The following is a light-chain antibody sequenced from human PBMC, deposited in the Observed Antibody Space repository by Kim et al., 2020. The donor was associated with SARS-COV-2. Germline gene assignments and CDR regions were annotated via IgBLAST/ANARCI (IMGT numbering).Light chain of an antibody. CDR3: HQYESLPYT. Sequence: SASVGDRVTITCQASQEIKKYLNWYQQKPGKAPKLLIYDASNLETGVPSRFSGSGSETDFTFTINSLQPEDIATYFCHQYESLPYTFGQGTKLEI. J-gene: IGKJ2*01. CDR1: QEIKKY. V-gene: IGKV1-33*01. CDR2: DAS.